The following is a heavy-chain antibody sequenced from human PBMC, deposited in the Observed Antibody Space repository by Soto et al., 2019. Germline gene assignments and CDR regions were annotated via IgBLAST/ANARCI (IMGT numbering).Heavy chain of an antibody. Sequence: QVQLQESGPGLVKPSQTLSLTCTVSGGSISSGGYYWSWIRQHPGKGLEWIGYIYYSGSTYYNPSLKSRVTISVDTSKNQFSLKLSSVTAADTAVYYCARSYGSGYSGYDTGYWGQGTLVTVSS. CDR1: GGSISSGGYY. D-gene: IGHD5-12*01. CDR3: ARSYGSGYSGYDTGY. CDR2: IYYSGST. J-gene: IGHJ4*02. V-gene: IGHV4-31*03.